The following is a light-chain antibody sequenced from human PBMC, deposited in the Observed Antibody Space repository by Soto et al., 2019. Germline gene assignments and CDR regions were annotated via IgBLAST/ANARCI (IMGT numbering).Light chain of an antibody. CDR3: CSYAGSSTFVV. J-gene: IGLJ2*01. Sequence: QSALTQPASVSGSPGQSITLSFTGTSRDVGSYKLVSWYQQHPGKAPKLMIYEGSKRPTGVSNRFAGSKSRNTASLTISGLEVEDEAEYYCCSYAGSSTFVVVGEGTEPAAL. CDR2: EGS. CDR1: SRDVGSYKL. V-gene: IGLV2-23*03.